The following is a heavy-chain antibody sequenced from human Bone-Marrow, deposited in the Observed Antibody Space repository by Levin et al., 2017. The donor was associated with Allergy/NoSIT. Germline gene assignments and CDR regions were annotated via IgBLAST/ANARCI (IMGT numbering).Heavy chain of an antibody. D-gene: IGHD6-19*01. Sequence: SQTLSLTCTVSGGSISSGDYYWSWIRQPPGKGLEWIGYIYYSGSTYYNPSLKSRLTISVDTSQNQFSLKLTSVTAADTAVYYCVREARYDYGNSGWGGWFDPWGQGTLVTVSS. CDR1: GGSISSGDYY. J-gene: IGHJ5*02. CDR3: VREARYDYGNSGWGGWFDP. CDR2: IYYSGST. V-gene: IGHV4-30-4*01.